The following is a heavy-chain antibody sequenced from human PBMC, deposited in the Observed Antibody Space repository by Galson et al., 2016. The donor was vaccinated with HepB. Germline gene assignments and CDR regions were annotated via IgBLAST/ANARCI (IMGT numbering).Heavy chain of an antibody. J-gene: IGHJ4*02. CDR3: VHRQGQWLDFKY. CDR2: IYWDDDK. CDR1: GFSLSTSGVG. Sequence: PALVKPTQTLTLTCTFSGFSLSTSGVGVGWIRQPPGKALEWLALIYWDDDKRYSPSLKSRLTITKETSKNQVVLTMTNMDAVDTGTYYCVHRQGQWLDFKYWGQGTLVTVSS. D-gene: IGHD6-19*01. V-gene: IGHV2-5*02.